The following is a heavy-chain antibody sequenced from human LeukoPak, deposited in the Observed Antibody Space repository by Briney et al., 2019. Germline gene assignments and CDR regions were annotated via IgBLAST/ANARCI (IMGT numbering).Heavy chain of an antibody. CDR3: ARDRGVIIKNYYYYYGMDV. CDR1: GGSISSGGYS. CDR2: IYHSGST. Sequence: PSETLSLTCAVSGGSISSGGYSWSWIRQPPGKGLEWIGYIYHSGSTYYNPSLKSRVTISVDRSKNQFSLKLSSVTAADTAVYYCARDRGVIIKNYYYYYGMDVWGQGTTVTVSS. D-gene: IGHD3-10*01. J-gene: IGHJ6*02. V-gene: IGHV4-30-2*01.